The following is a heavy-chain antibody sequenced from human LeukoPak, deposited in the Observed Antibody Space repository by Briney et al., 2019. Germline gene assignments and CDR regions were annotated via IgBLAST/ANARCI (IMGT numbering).Heavy chain of an antibody. Sequence: KTGESLKISCKGSGYSFSNYWIGWVRQMPGKGLEWMGIIYPGDSSIRYSPSFQGQVTISADKSISTAYLQWSSLKASDTAMYYCARLDVGGYKGFDYWGQGTLVTVSS. D-gene: IGHD3-10*02. V-gene: IGHV5-51*01. CDR3: ARLDVGGYKGFDY. J-gene: IGHJ4*02. CDR2: IYPGDSSI. CDR1: GYSFSNYW.